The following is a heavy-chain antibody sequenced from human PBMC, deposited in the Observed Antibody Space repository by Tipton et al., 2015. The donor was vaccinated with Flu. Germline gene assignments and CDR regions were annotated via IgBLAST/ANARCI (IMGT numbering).Heavy chain of an antibody. CDR3: ARVAHNWNYSIDY. J-gene: IGHJ4*02. V-gene: IGHV4-38-2*01. D-gene: IGHD1-7*01. CDR2: IYHSGSP. CDR1: GYSISNGYY. Sequence: TLSPTCVVSGYSISNGYYWGWIRQPPGKGLEWIGNIYHSGSPYYNPSLKSRVTISVDTSKNQFSLKLSSVTAADTAVYYCARVAHNWNYSIDYWGQGTLVTVSS.